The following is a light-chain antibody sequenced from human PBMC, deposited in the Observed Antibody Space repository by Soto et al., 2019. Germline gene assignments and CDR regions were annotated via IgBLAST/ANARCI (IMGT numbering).Light chain of an antibody. Sequence: QSVLTQPPSASGTPGQRVTLSCSGGRSNIGSNTVNWYQQLPGTAPRLIMHSNDQRPSGVPDGFSGSKSGTSASLAISDLQSKDEADYFCAAWDDSLSGPAFGGGTKLTVL. V-gene: IGLV1-44*01. CDR3: AAWDDSLSGPA. CDR1: RSNIGSNT. CDR2: SND. J-gene: IGLJ2*01.